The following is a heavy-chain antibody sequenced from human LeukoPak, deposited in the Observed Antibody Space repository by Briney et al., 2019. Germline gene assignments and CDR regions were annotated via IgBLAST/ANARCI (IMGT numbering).Heavy chain of an antibody. J-gene: IGHJ5*02. V-gene: IGHV1-24*01. D-gene: IGHD3-3*01. CDR3: ARGDYDFWSGYGKFDP. CDR1: GYTLIELS. Sequence: ASVKASCKVSGYTLIELSLHWVRQAPGKGLEWMGGFDPEDGETIHAQKFQGRVTMTEDTSTDTAYMELSSLRSEDTAVYYCARGDYDFWSGYGKFDPWGQGTLVTVSS. CDR2: FDPEDGET.